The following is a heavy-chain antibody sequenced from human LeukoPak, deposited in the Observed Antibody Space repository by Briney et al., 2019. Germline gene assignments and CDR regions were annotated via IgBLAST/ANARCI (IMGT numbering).Heavy chain of an antibody. V-gene: IGHV3-7*01. CDR3: ARDWVSGWYQDYFDY. CDR1: RFTFSSYW. CDR2: IKQDGSEK. Sequence: GGSLRLSCAASRFTFSSYWMSWVRQAPGKGLEWVANIKQDGSEKYYVDSVKGRFAISRDNAKNSLYLQMKSLRAEDTAVYYCARDWVSGWYQDYFDYWGQGTLVTVSS. J-gene: IGHJ4*02. D-gene: IGHD6-19*01.